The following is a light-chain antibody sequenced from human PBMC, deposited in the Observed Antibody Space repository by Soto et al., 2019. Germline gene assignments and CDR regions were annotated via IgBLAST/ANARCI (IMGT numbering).Light chain of an antibody. CDR2: GAS. Sequence: EIVLTQSPGTLSLSPGERATLSCRASQSVSSSYLAWYQQKPGQAPRLLIYGASSRATGFPDRFSGSGSGTDFTLTISRLEPEDFAVYYCQQYENSPITFGQGTRLEIK. CDR1: QSVSSSY. J-gene: IGKJ5*01. CDR3: QQYENSPIT. V-gene: IGKV3-20*01.